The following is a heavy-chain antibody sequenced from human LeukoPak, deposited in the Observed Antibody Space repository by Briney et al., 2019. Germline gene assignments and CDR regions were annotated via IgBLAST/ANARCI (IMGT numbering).Heavy chain of an antibody. CDR3: ARARSGATLDY. CDR1: GGSFSGYY. V-gene: IGHV4-34*01. Sequence: PSETLSLTCAVYGGSFSGYYWSWIRQPPGKGLEWIGEINHSGSTNYNPSLKSRVTISVDTSKNQFSLKLSSVTAADTAVYYCARARSGATLDYWGQGTLVTVSS. J-gene: IGHJ4*02. D-gene: IGHD5-12*01. CDR2: INHSGST.